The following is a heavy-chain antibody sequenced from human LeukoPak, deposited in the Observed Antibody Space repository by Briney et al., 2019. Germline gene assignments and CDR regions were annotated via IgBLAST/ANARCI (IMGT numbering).Heavy chain of an antibody. CDR1: GGSISSGGYY. V-gene: IGHV4-30-2*01. CDR3: ARGAGYSSSWSPRFDP. D-gene: IGHD6-13*01. CDR2: IYHSGST. J-gene: IGHJ5*02. Sequence: PSETLSLTCTVSGGSISSGGYYWSWIRQPPGKGLEWIGYIYHSGSTYYNPSLKSRVTISVDRSKNQFSLKLSSVTAADTAVYYCARGAGYSSSWSPRFDPWGQGTLVTVSS.